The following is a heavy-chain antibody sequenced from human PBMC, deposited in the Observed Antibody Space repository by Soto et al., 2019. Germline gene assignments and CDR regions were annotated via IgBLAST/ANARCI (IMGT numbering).Heavy chain of an antibody. D-gene: IGHD3-10*01. CDR3: ARDGYDGSGSPYPAY. V-gene: IGHV4-59*01. CDR2: IYYLGSS. J-gene: IGHJ4*02. Sequence: SETLSLTCSVSGGSMSEYFWSWIRQSPGKGMEWIGYIYYLGSSDYNPSLKSRVTISVDTSKRQFSLRLTSVTAADTAVYYCARDGYDGSGSPYPAYWGPGTQVTVSS. CDR1: GGSMSEYF.